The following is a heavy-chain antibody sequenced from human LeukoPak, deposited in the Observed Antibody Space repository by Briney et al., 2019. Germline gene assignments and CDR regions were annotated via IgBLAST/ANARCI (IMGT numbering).Heavy chain of an antibody. CDR3: SSPNCSGGSCYSGGPFDY. V-gene: IGHV4-39*01. Sequence: SETLSLTCTVSGGSISSSSYYWGWIRQPPGKGLEWIGSIYYSGSTYYNPSLKSRVTISVDTSKNQFSLKLSSVTAADTAVYYCSSPNCSGGSCYSGGPFDYWGQGTLVTVSA. D-gene: IGHD2-15*01. J-gene: IGHJ4*02. CDR2: IYYSGST. CDR1: GGSISSSSYY.